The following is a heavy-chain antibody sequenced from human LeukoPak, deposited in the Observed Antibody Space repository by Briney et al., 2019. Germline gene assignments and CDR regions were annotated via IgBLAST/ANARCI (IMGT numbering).Heavy chain of an antibody. D-gene: IGHD3-9*01. V-gene: IGHV1-18*01. Sequence: ASVKVSCKASGYTFTSYGISWVRQAPGQGLEWMGWINAGNGNTKYSQKYQGRVTITRDTSASTAYMELSSLRSEDTAVYYCARYFEASKTGNYFDYWGQGTLVTVSS. CDR2: INAGNGNT. CDR3: ARYFEASKTGNYFDY. J-gene: IGHJ4*02. CDR1: GYTFTSYG.